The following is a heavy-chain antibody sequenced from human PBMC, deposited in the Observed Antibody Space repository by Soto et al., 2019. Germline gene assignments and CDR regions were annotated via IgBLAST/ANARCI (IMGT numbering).Heavy chain of an antibody. Sequence: QVQLVESGGGVVQPGRSLRLFCAASGFTFSTYGMHWVRQAPGKGLEWVAVISLDGSNTDSADSVKGRFTISRDNSQDTLSLQMTSLRPEDTAVYYCAKERDCSTTTCYEAWFYWGPGTLVTVSS. V-gene: IGHV3-30*18. CDR2: ISLDGSNT. J-gene: IGHJ4*02. D-gene: IGHD2-2*01. CDR1: GFTFSTYG. CDR3: AKERDCSTTTCYEAWFY.